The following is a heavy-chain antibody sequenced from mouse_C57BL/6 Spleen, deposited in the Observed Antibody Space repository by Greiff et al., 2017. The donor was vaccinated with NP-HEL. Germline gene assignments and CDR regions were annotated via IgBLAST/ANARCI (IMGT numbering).Heavy chain of an antibody. CDR3: ARYDYDAWFAY. CDR1: GYTFTSYG. CDR2: IYPRSGNT. Sequence: QVQLQQSGAELARPGASVKLSCKASGYTFTSYGISWVKQSTGQGLEWIGEIYPRSGNTYYNEKFKGKATLTADKSSSTAYMELRSLTSEDSAVYFCARYDYDAWFAYWGQGTLVTVSA. J-gene: IGHJ3*01. V-gene: IGHV1-81*01. D-gene: IGHD2-4*01.